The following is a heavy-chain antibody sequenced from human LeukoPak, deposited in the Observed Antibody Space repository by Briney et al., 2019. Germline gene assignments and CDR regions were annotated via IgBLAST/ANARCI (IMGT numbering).Heavy chain of an antibody. CDR1: GGTFSSYA. Sequence: SVKVSCKASGGTFSSYAISWVQQAPGQGLEWMGGIIPIFGTANYAQKFQGRVTITTDESTSTAYMELSSLRSEDTAVYYCARGRNGVNWFDPWGQGTLVTVSS. CDR3: ARGRNGVNWFDP. CDR2: IIPIFGTA. D-gene: IGHD1-1*01. V-gene: IGHV1-69*05. J-gene: IGHJ5*02.